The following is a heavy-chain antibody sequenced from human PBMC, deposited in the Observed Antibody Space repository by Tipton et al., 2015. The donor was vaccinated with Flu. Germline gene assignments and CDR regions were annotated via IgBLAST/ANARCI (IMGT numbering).Heavy chain of an antibody. V-gene: IGHV3-66*02. CDR3: ARESSAPYGSGTYYTLYYDFAMDV. D-gene: IGHD3-10*01. J-gene: IGHJ6*02. CDR1: GFTVSNTY. Sequence: SLRLSCAASGFTVSNTYMSWVRRAPGKGLEWVSFINSGGNSFYADSVKGRFTISRDNSENTLYLHMNSLRTEDSAVYYCARESSAPYGSGTYYTLYYDFAMDVWGQGTTVTVSS. CDR2: INSGGNS.